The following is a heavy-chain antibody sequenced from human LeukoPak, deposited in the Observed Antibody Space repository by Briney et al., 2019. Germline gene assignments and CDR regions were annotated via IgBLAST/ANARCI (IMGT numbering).Heavy chain of an antibody. V-gene: IGHV4-59*01. J-gene: IGHJ3*02. CDR2: LFYSGST. CDR1: GGSISSDY. Sequence: SETLSLTCTVSGGSISSDYWSWIRQPPGKGLEWIGYLFYSGSTDYNPSLKSRVTISVDTSKNQFSLKLSSVTAADTAVYYCARGSWPAFDIWGQGTMVTVSS. CDR3: ARGSWPAFDI.